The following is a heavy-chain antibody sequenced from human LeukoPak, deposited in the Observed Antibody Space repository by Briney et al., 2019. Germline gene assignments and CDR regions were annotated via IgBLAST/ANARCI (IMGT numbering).Heavy chain of an antibody. CDR2: ISYDGRDK. CDR3: AKPRGGDSWAFDV. V-gene: IGHV3-30*18. Sequence: PGGPLRLSCAASGFTFSSYGMHWVRQAPGKGLEWVAGISYDGRDKYYADSVKGRFTISRDNSKNTLNLQMNSLRAEDTAVYYCAKPRGGDSWAFDVWGQGTMVTVSS. D-gene: IGHD2-21*02. J-gene: IGHJ3*01. CDR1: GFTFSSYG.